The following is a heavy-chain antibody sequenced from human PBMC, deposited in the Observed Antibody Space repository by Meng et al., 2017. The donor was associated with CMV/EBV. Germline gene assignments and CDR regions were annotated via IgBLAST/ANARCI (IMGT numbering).Heavy chain of an antibody. CDR1: GFTVSSNY. D-gene: IGHD6-6*01. J-gene: IGHJ4*02. CDR2: IYSGGST. Sequence: GESLKISCAASGFTVSSNYMSWVRQAPGKGLEWVSVIYSGGSTYYADSAKGRFTISRDNSKNTLYLQMNSLRAEDTAVYYCARDLSIAARPLWGQGTLVTVSS. CDR3: ARDLSIAARPL. V-gene: IGHV3-66*02.